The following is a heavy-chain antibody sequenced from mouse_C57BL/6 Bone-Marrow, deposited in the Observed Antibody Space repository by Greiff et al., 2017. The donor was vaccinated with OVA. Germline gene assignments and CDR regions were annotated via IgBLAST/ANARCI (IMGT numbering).Heavy chain of an antibody. D-gene: IGHD1-1*01. CDR2: IDPSDSYT. J-gene: IGHJ2*01. CDR1: GYTFTSYW. CDR3: ARETLLRFDYLDE. V-gene: IGHV1-50*01. Sequence: QVQLQQPGAELVKPGASVKLSCKASGYTFTSYWLPWVKQRPGQGLEWIGEIDPSDSYTNYHQKFKGKATLTVDTSSSTAYMQLSSLTSEDSAVYYGARETLLRFDYLDERGQGTTPTVSS.